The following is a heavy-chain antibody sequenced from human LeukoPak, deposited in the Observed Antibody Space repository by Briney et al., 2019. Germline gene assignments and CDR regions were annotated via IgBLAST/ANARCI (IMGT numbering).Heavy chain of an antibody. D-gene: IGHD6-19*01. CDR3: ARDSSSGWSIPNTNLLDP. V-gene: IGHV6-1*01. Sequence: SQTLSLTCAISGDSVSSNSAAWNWIRQSPSRGLEWLGRTYHRSKWYFDYAVSVKSRITINADTSKNQFSLQLNSVTPEDTAVYYCARDSSSGWSIPNTNLLDPWGQGTLVTVSS. J-gene: IGHJ5*02. CDR1: GDSVSSNSAA. CDR2: TYHRSKWYF.